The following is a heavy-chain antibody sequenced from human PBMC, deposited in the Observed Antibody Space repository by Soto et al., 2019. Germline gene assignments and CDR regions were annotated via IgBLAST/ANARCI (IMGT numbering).Heavy chain of an antibody. V-gene: IGHV4-4*02. CDR2: IYHSGST. CDR1: GGSISSSNW. D-gene: IGHD2-2*01. CDR3: ARSDIAVVPAARVYYYGMDV. J-gene: IGHJ6*02. Sequence: ETLSLTCAVSGGSISSSNWWSWVRQPPGKGLEWIGEIYHSGSTNYNPSLKSRVTISVDKSKNQFSLKLSSVTAADTAVYYCARSDIAVVPAARVYYYGMDVWGQGTTVTISS.